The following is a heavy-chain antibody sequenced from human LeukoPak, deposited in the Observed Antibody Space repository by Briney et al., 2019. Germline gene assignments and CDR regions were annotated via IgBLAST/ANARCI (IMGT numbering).Heavy chain of an antibody. D-gene: IGHD3-10*01. CDR1: GYSFSNYG. Sequence: ASMKVSCKASGYSFSNYGISWVRQAPGQGLEWMGWISAYNGNTNYAQKLQGRVTMTTDTSTSTAYMELRSLRSDDTAVYYCARDAGRRGYYGSGSYSSPFDYWGQGTLVTVSS. CDR3: ARDAGRRGYYGSGSYSSPFDY. V-gene: IGHV1-18*01. CDR2: ISAYNGNT. J-gene: IGHJ4*02.